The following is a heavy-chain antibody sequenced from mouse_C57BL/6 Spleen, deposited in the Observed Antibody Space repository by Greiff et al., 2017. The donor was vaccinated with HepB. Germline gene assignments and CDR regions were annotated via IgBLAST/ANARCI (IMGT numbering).Heavy chain of an antibody. J-gene: IGHJ1*03. V-gene: IGHV5-17*01. CDR1: GFTFSDYG. CDR3: ARKDGSSYWYFDV. Sequence: EVNVVESGGGLVKPGGSLKLSCAASGFTFSDYGMHWVRQAPEKGLEWVAYISSGSSTIYYADTVKGRFTISRDNAKNTLFLQMTSLRSEDTAMYYCARKDGSSYWYFDVWGTGTTVTVSS. D-gene: IGHD1-1*01. CDR2: ISSGSSTI.